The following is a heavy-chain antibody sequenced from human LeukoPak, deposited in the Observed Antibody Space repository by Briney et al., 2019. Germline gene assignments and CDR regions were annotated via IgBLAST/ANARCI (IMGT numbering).Heavy chain of an antibody. D-gene: IGHD1-20*01. V-gene: IGHV4-4*09. J-gene: IGHJ4*02. Sequence: PSETLSLTCTVSGGSISSYYWSWIRQPPGKGLEWIGYIYTSGSTNYNPSLKSRVTISVDTSKNQFSLKLSSVTAADTAVYYCARLPSITGTPDYWGQGTLVTVSS. CDR1: GGSISSYY. CDR3: ARLPSITGTPDY. CDR2: IYTSGST.